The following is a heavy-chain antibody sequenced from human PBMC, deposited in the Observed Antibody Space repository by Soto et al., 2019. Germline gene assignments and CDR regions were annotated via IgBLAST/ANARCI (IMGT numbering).Heavy chain of an antibody. CDR3: ARDFFDSSDYTTNWFDP. CDR1: GGSISSGRFY. CDR2: IYHTGNA. J-gene: IGHJ5*02. D-gene: IGHD3-22*01. V-gene: IGHV4-39*01. Sequence: PSETLSLTCAVSGGSISSGRFYWAWIRQPPGEGLEWIGSIYHTGNAYYNPSLKSRVTISVDTSKNQFSLKLTSVTAADAALYYCARDFFDSSDYTTNWFDPWGQGTLVTVS.